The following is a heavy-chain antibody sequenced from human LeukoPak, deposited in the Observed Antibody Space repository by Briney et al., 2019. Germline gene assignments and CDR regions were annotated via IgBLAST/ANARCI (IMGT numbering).Heavy chain of an antibody. CDR3: ARGPRNDP. Sequence: ASVKISCKTSGYPFTTYEINWVRQAAGQGLEWMGWVHPNSGNTAYAQKFQGRVTMTRDTSISTAYMELSGLRSDDTAVYFCARGPRNDPWGQGTLVTVSS. V-gene: IGHV1-8*01. J-gene: IGHJ5*02. CDR1: GYPFTTYE. CDR2: VHPNSGNT. D-gene: IGHD1-14*01.